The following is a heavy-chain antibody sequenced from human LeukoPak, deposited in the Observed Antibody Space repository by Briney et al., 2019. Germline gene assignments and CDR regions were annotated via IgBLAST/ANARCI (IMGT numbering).Heavy chain of an antibody. J-gene: IGHJ4*02. D-gene: IGHD6-19*01. CDR1: GGSISSYY. CDR2: IYYSGST. V-gene: IGHV4-59*01. Sequence: PSETLSLTCTVSGGSISSYYWSWIRQPPGKGLEWIGYIYYSGSTNYNPSLKSRVTISVDTSKNQFSLKLSSVTAADTAVYYCGRGSPPGTPVAGTIWGQGTLVTVSS. CDR3: GRGSPPGTPVAGTI.